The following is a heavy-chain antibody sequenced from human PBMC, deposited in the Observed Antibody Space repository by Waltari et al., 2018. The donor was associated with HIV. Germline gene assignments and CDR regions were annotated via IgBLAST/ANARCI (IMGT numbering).Heavy chain of an antibody. V-gene: IGHV1-18*01. J-gene: IGHJ6*02. CDR2: ISAYNGNT. Sequence: QVQLVQSGAEVKKPGASVKVSCKASGYTFTSYGISWVRQAPGQGLEWMGWISAYNGNTNYAQKLQGRVTMTTDTSTSTAYMELRSLRSDDTAVYYCATRQTTVTTGDGYYYGMDVWGQGTTVTVSS. D-gene: IGHD4-17*01. CDR1: GYTFTSYG. CDR3: ATRQTTVTTGDGYYYGMDV.